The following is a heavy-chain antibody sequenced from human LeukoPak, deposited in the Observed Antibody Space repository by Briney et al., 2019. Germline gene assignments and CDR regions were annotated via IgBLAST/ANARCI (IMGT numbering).Heavy chain of an antibody. J-gene: IGHJ3*02. CDR3: AARGSYSHVIAFDI. Sequence: GASVKVSCKASGFTFTSSAVQWVRQARGQRLEWIGWIVVGSGNTNYAQKFQERVTITRDMSTSTAYMELSSLRSEDTAVYYCAARGSYSHVIAFDIWGQGTMVTVSS. CDR1: GFTFTSSA. D-gene: IGHD1-26*01. CDR2: IVVGSGNT. V-gene: IGHV1-58*01.